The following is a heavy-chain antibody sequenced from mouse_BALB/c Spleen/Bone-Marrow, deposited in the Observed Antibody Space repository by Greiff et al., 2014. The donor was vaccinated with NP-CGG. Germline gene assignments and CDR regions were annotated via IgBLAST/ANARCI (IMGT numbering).Heavy chain of an antibody. V-gene: IGHV1S130*01. CDR1: GYTFTSSW. CDR3: ARAGGNYGDDVMDY. CDR2: IHPNSGNT. D-gene: IGHD2-1*01. J-gene: IGHJ4*01. Sequence: VQLQQSGSVLVRPGASVKLSCKTSGYTFTSSWIHWAKQRPGQGLEWIGEIHPNSGNTNYNEKFKDKATLTVDTSSRTAYVDLSSLTSEDSAVYYCARAGGNYGDDVMDYWGQGTSVTVSS.